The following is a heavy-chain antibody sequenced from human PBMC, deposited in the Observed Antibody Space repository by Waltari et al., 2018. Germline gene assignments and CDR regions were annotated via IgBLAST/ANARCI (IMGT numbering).Heavy chain of an antibody. V-gene: IGHV4-31*03. Sequence: QVQLQESGPGLVKPSQTLSLTCTVSGGSISSGGYSWSWIRQHPGKGLEWIGYIYYSGSTYYNPDLKSRVTISVDTSKNQFSLKLSSGTAADTAVYYCARDEASWGQGTLVTVSS. CDR3: ARDEAS. CDR1: GGSISSGGYS. J-gene: IGHJ5*02. CDR2: IYYSGST.